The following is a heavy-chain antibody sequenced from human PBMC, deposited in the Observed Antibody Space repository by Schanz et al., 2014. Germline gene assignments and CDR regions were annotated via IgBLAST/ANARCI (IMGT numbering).Heavy chain of an antibody. Sequence: QIQLVQSGPEVKKPGATVKVSCKASGYIFINSGISWVRQAPGQGLEWMGWISVYNHNKEYDQKFQGRVTMTTDTSASTAYMALTDLRSDDTAVYYCARDRRFFDRDDLYYSDSWGQGILVTVSS. CDR2: ISVYNHNK. CDR3: ARDRRFFDRDDLYYSDS. J-gene: IGHJ4*02. D-gene: IGHD3-3*01. V-gene: IGHV1-18*01. CDR1: GYIFINSG.